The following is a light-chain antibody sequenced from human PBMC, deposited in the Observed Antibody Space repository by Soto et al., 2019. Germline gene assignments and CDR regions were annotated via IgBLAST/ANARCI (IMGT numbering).Light chain of an antibody. J-gene: IGKJ2*01. CDR2: DVS. CDR3: QQYDNWHPEYT. Sequence: EIVLTQSPDTLSVSPGESATLSCRASQSIRTKLAWYQHRPGQAPRLLIYDVSNRATGIPARFSGSGSGAEFTLTISSLQSEDCAIYYCQQYDNWHPEYTFGQGTKVDIK. CDR1: QSIRTK. V-gene: IGKV3-15*01.